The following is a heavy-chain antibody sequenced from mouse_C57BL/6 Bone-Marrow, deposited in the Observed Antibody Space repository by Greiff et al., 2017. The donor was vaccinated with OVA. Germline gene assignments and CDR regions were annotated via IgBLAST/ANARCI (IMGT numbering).Heavy chain of an antibody. CDR3: ARYGGYPPDS. J-gene: IGHJ2*01. D-gene: IGHD1-1*02. Sequence: VQLKESGPVLVKPGASVKMSCKASGYTFTDYYMNWVKQSHGKSLEWIGVINPYNGGTSYNQKFKGKATLTVDKSSSTAYMELNSLTSEDSAVYYCARYGGYPPDSWGQGTTLTVSS. V-gene: IGHV1-19*01. CDR1: GYTFTDYY. CDR2: INPYNGGT.